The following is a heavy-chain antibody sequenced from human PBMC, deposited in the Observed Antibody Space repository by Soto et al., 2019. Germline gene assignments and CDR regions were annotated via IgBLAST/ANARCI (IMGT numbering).Heavy chain of an antibody. Sequence: GASVKVSCKASGYTFTNYYIHWVRQAPGQGLEWMGIINPSGGSTSYAQRFRGRVTMTRDTSTSTVYMDLSGLRSDDTAVYYCAREDLISMRDYYFTYWGQGTMVTVSS. CDR3: AREDLISMRDYYFTY. V-gene: IGHV1-46*01. J-gene: IGHJ4*02. CDR1: GYTFTNYY. D-gene: IGHD3-22*01. CDR2: INPSGGST.